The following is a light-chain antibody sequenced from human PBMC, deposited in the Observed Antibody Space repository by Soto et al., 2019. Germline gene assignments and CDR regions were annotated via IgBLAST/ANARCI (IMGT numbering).Light chain of an antibody. Sequence: DIQLTQSPSFLSASVGDRVTITCRASQGISSYLAWYQQKPGKAPKLQIYAASTLQSGVPSRFSGSGSGTEFTLTISSLQPEDFATYYCQQLNSYPPTFGGGTKVEIK. J-gene: IGKJ4*01. CDR2: AAS. V-gene: IGKV1-9*01. CDR3: QQLNSYPPT. CDR1: QGISSY.